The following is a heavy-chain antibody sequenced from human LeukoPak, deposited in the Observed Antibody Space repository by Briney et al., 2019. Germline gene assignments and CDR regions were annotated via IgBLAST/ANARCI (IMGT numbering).Heavy chain of an antibody. D-gene: IGHD2-15*01. Sequence: VXXSXKASXXTFIXDAXHWVRQAPGQTXEWMGWVNAGNGNTKYSQKFQGRVTISRDTSASTAYMELNSLKAEDTAVYYCARESPCSGDGCHARLDYWGQGTLVTVSS. CDR1: XXTFIXDA. CDR2: VNAGNGNT. CDR3: ARESPCSGDGCHARLDY. J-gene: IGHJ4*02. V-gene: IGHV1-3*01.